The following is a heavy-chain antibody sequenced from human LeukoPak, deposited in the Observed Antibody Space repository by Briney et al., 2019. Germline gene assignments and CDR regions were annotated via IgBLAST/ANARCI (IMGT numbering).Heavy chain of an antibody. CDR1: GFTFTSYA. CDR2: ISGSGGNT. D-gene: IGHD5-18*01. Sequence: GGSLRLSCAASGFTFTSYAMSWARQAPGKGLEWVSAISGSGGNTYYADSVKGRFTISRDDSKNTLSLQMNSLRAEDTAVYYCAKARGIQLWFLDYWGQGTLVTVSS. J-gene: IGHJ4*02. V-gene: IGHV3-23*01. CDR3: AKARGIQLWFLDY.